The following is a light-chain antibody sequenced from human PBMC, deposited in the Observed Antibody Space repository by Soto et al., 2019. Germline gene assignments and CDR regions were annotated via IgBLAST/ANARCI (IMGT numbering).Light chain of an antibody. CDR2: LNSDGSH. Sequence: QLVLTQSPSASASLGASVKLTCTLSSGHSSYAIAWHQQQPGKGPRYLMKLNSDGSHSKGDGIPDRFSGSSSGAERYLTISNLQSEDEADYYCQTWGTGIVVFGGGTKLTVL. J-gene: IGLJ2*01. CDR1: SGHSSYA. CDR3: QTWGTGIVV. V-gene: IGLV4-69*01.